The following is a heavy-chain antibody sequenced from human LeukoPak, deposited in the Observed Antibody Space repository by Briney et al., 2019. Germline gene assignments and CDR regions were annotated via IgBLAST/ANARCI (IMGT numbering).Heavy chain of an antibody. CDR2: IVVGSGNT. CDR3: AADGRDLYSGSYSPFDY. V-gene: IGHV1-58*02. Sequence: SVKVSCKASGFTFTSSAMQWVRQAREQRLEWIGWIVVGSGNTNYAQKFQERVTITRDMSTSTAYMELSSLRSEDTAVYYCAADGRDLYSGSYSPFDYWGQGTLVTVSS. CDR1: GFTFTSSA. J-gene: IGHJ4*02. D-gene: IGHD1-26*01.